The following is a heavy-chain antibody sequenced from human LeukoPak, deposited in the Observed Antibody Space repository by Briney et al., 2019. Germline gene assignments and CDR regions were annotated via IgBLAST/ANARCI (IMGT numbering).Heavy chain of an antibody. V-gene: IGHV3-23*01. CDR1: GFTFSTSV. CDR2: LNRDGTRT. Sequence: PGGSLRLSCAASGFTFSTSVMSWVRQVPGKGLEWVSTLNRDGTRTYYSLSSSGRFIVSRDNSMNTLYLQMNGLRADDTAVYYCARGRGGYSTDFDFWGQGTLVTVTS. D-gene: IGHD6-13*01. J-gene: IGHJ4*02. CDR3: ARGRGGYSTDFDF.